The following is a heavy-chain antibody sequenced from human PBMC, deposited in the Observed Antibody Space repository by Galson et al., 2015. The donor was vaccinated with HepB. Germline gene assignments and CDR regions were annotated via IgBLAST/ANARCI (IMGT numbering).Heavy chain of an antibody. J-gene: IGHJ3*02. CDR2: ISGSGGST. V-gene: IGHV3-23*01. Sequence: SLRLSCAASGFTFSSYAMSWVRQAPGKGLEWVSAISGSGGSTYYADSVKGRFTISRDNSKNTLYLQMNSLRAEDTAVYYCAKKVMIVVVITGDDAFDIWGQGTMVTVSS. D-gene: IGHD3-22*01. CDR1: GFTFSSYA. CDR3: AKKVMIVVVITGDDAFDI.